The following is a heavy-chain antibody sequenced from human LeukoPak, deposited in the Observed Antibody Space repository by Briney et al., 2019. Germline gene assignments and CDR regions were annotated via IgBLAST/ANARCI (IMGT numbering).Heavy chain of an antibody. CDR3: ARAFCVGECFVLHIFFDS. V-gene: IGHV4-38-2*02. CDR2: IHHSGNT. Sequence: SETLSLTCTVSGYSLINDYYWGWIRQPPGKGLEWIGSIHHSGNTYYNPSLKSRVTISLDTSKNHFSLNLRSMQASDTAVYYCARAFCVGECFVLHIFFDSWGQGTLVTVSS. D-gene: IGHD2-21*01. J-gene: IGHJ4*02. CDR1: GYSLINDYY.